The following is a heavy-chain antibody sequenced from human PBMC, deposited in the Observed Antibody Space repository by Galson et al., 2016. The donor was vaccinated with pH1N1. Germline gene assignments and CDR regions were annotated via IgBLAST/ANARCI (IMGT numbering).Heavy chain of an antibody. D-gene: IGHD4-17*01. V-gene: IGHV2-70*01. J-gene: IGHJ4*02. CDR2: IDWNDDK. CDR1: GFSLRTSGMC. CDR3: ARMGYGDYRGDFDY. Sequence: PALVKPPQTLTLTCTFSGFSLRTSGMCVSWIRQPPGKALEWLAHIDWNDDKHYSTSLKTRLTISRDTSKNQVVLTMTNMDPVDTATYYCARMGYGDYRGDFDYWGQGTLVTVSS.